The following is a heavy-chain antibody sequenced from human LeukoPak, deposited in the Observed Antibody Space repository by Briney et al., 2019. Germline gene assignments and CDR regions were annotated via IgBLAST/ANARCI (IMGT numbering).Heavy chain of an antibody. CDR1: GGSISSYY. CDR2: IYYSGST. V-gene: IGHV4-59*01. D-gene: IGHD1-14*01. J-gene: IGHJ4*02. CDR3: ARATESDRARFDH. Sequence: SETLSLTCTVSGGSISSYYWSWIRQPPGKGLEWIGYIYYSGSTNYNPSLKSRVTISVDTSKNQFSLKLSSVTAADTAVYYCARATESDRARFDHWGQGTLVTVSS.